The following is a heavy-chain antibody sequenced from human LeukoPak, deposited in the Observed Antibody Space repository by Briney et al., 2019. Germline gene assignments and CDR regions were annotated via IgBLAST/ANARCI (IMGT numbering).Heavy chain of an antibody. CDR2: ISYDGSDK. V-gene: IGHV3-30*04. CDR3: AKDAAKELDS. J-gene: IGHJ4*02. CDR1: GFAFTTYS. Sequence: RPGGSLRLSCAASGFAFTTYSLHWVRQAPGKGLEWVAVISYDGSDKYYADSVKGRFTVSRDNSKDMLYLQMNSLRTEDTAIYFCAKDAAKELDSWGQGTLVTVSS.